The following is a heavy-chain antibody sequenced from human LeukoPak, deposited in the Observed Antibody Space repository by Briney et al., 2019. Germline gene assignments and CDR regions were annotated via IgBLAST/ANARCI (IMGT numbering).Heavy chain of an antibody. CDR1: GGSISSYY. CDR2: IYYSGST. CDR3: ARVGPYYYSSGSYYFDY. V-gene: IGHV4-59*01. D-gene: IGHD3-10*01. J-gene: IGHJ4*02. Sequence: SETLSLTCTVSGGSISSYYWSWIRQPPGKGLEWIGYIYYSGSTNYNPSLKSRVTISVDTSKNQFSLKLSSVTAADTAVYYCARVGPYYYSSGSYYFDYWGQGTLVTVSS.